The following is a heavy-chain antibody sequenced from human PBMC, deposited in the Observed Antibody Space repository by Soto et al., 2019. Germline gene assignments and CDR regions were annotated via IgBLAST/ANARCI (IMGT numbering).Heavy chain of an antibody. J-gene: IGHJ4*02. CDR2: INHSGST. Sequence: SETLSLTCAVYGGSFSGYYWSWIRQPPGKGLEWIGEINHSGSTNYNPSLKSRVTISVDTSKNQFSLKLSSVTAADTAVYYCARGRRRSSWYGYWDQGTLVTVSS. CDR1: GGSFSGYY. CDR3: ARGRRRSSWYGY. D-gene: IGHD6-13*01. V-gene: IGHV4-34*01.